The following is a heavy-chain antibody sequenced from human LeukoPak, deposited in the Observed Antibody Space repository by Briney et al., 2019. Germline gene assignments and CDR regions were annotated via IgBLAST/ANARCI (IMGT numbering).Heavy chain of an antibody. CDR2: IYYSGST. CDR3: ARQGWSSASGYYFDY. Sequence: PSETLSLTCGVSGGSISSSSYYWGWIRQPPGKGLEWVGTIYYSGSTYYNPSLKSRVTISVDTSKNQFSLELSSVTAADTAVYYCARQGWSSASGYYFDYWGQGTLVTVSS. CDR1: GGSISSSSYY. V-gene: IGHV4-39*01. J-gene: IGHJ4*02. D-gene: IGHD6-19*01.